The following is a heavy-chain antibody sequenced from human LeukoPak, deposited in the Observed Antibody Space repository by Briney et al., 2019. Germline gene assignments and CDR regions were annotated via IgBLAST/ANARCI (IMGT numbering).Heavy chain of an antibody. D-gene: IGHD3-3*01. CDR2: IWYDGSNK. Sequence: PGGSLRLSCAASGFTFSSYGMHWVRQAPGKGLEWVVVIWYDGSNKYYADSGKGRFTICRAKTKNTLYLQMNSLRAEDTAVYYCAKSDYDFWSGYFDYWGQGTLVTVSS. V-gene: IGHV3-33*03. J-gene: IGHJ4*02. CDR1: GFTFSSYG. CDR3: AKSDYDFWSGYFDY.